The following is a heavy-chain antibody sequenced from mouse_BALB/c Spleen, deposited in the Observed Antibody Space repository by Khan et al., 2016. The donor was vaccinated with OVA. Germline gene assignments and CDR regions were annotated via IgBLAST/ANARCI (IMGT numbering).Heavy chain of an antibody. V-gene: IGHV5-4*02. CDR1: GFTFSDYY. Sequence: EVELVESGGGLVKPGGSLKLSCAASGFTFSDYYMYWVRQTPEKRLEWVATISDCGGNTSYPDSVKGRFTISRDNANNNLYLQMNSLKSEDTATYFCAREDYGELAYGGQGTSVTVSA. D-gene: IGHD2-13*01. CDR3: AREDYGELAY. CDR2: ISDCGGNT. J-gene: IGHJ3*01.